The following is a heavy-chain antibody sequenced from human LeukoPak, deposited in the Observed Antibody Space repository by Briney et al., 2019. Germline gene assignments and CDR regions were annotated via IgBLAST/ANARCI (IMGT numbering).Heavy chain of an antibody. CDR1: GFTFSSYW. D-gene: IGHD6-6*01. CDR3: ARDPPYSGSHASATYNDY. Sequence: GGSLRLSCAASGFTFSSYWMSWVRQAPGKGLEWVANIKQDGSEKYYVDSVKGRFTISRDNAKNSLCLQMNSLRAEDTAVYYCARDPPYSGSHASATYNDYWGQGTLVTVSS. CDR2: IKQDGSEK. J-gene: IGHJ4*02. V-gene: IGHV3-7*01.